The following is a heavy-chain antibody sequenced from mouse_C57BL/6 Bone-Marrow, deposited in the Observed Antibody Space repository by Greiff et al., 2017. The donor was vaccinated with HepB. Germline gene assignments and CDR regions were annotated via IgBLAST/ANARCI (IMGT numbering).Heavy chain of an antibody. J-gene: IGHJ3*01. Sequence: EVKLVESGGDLVKPGGSLKLSCAASGFTFSSYGMSWVRQTPDKRLEWVATISSGGSYTYYPDSVKGRFTISRDNAKNTLYLQMSSLKSEDTAMYYFAYWGQGTLVTVSA. V-gene: IGHV5-6*01. CDR1: GFTFSSYG. CDR3: AY. CDR2: ISSGGSYT.